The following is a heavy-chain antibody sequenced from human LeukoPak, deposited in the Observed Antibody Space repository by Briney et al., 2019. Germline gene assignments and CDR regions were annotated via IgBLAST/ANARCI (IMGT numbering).Heavy chain of an antibody. CDR2: ISAYNGNT. CDR1: GYTFTSYG. J-gene: IGHJ6*03. D-gene: IGHD1-1*01. Sequence: GAPVKVSCKASGYTFTSYGISWVRQAPGQGLEWMGWISAYNGNTNYAQKLQGRVTMTTDTSTSTAYMELRSLRSDDTAVYYCARVSADDYYYYYYYMDVWGKGTTVTVSS. CDR3: ARVSADDYYYYYYYMDV. V-gene: IGHV1-18*01.